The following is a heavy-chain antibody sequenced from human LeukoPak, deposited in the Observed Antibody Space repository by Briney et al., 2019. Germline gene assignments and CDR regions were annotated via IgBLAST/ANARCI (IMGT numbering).Heavy chain of an antibody. J-gene: IGHJ6*02. Sequence: SVKVSCKASGFTFGTSAVQWVRQARGQRLEWIGWIVVGSVNTNYAQKFQERVTITRDMSTSTAYMELNSLRSEGTAVYYCAATLTVTTGSAYFGMDVWGQGATVTVSS. D-gene: IGHD4-17*01. CDR3: AATLTVTTGSAYFGMDV. CDR2: IVVGSVNT. V-gene: IGHV1-58*01. CDR1: GFTFGTSA.